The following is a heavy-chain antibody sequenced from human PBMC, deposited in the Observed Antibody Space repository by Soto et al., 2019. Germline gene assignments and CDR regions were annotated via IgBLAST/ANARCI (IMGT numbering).Heavy chain of an antibody. CDR1: GFTFSSYA. CDR2: ISYDGSNK. D-gene: IGHD6-19*01. V-gene: IGHV3-30-3*01. Sequence: GGSLRLSCAASGFTFSSYAMHWVRQAPGKGLEWVAVISYDGSNKYYADSVKGRFTISRDNSKDTLYLQMNSLRAEDTAVYYCARAPYSSGWYLSEIWGQGTLVTVSS. CDR3: ARAPYSSGWYLSEI. J-gene: IGHJ4*02.